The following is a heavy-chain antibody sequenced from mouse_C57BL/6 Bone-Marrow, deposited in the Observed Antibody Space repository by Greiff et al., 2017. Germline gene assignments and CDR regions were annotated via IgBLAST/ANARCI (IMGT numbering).Heavy chain of an antibody. CDR1: GFNIKDDY. CDR3: TTSWLDYFDY. J-gene: IGHJ2*01. D-gene: IGHD2-2*01. V-gene: IGHV14-4*01. CDR2: IDPENGDT. Sequence: VQLQQSGAELVRPGASVKLSCTASGFNIKDDYMHWVKQRPEQGLEWIGWIDPENGDTEYASKFQGKATITADTSSNTAYLQLSSLTSEDTAVYYCTTSWLDYFDYWGQGTTLTVSS.